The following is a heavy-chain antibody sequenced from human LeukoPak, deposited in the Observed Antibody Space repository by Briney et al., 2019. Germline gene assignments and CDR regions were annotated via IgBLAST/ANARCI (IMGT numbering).Heavy chain of an antibody. D-gene: IGHD2-15*01. CDR2: ISGSGGST. Sequence: GSLRLSCAASGFTFSSYAMSWVRQAPGKGLEWVSAISGSGGSTYYADSVKGRFAISRDNSKNTLYLQMNSLRAEDTAVYYCAKRYCSGGSCYPNYWGQGTLVTVSS. CDR1: GFTFSSYA. J-gene: IGHJ4*02. V-gene: IGHV3-23*01. CDR3: AKRYCSGGSCYPNY.